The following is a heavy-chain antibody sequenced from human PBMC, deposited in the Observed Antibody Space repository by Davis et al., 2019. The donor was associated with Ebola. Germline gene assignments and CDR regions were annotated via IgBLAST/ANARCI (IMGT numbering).Heavy chain of an antibody. Sequence: LRLSCAVSGASISSGGYSCSWIRQPPGKGLEGMGYIYHSGSTYYNPSLKSRVTISVDRSKNQFSLKLSSVTAADTAVYYCARGYSSSGGWFDPWGQGTLVNVSS. J-gene: IGHJ5*02. CDR3: ARGYSSSGGWFDP. V-gene: IGHV4-30-2*01. CDR1: GASISSGGYS. CDR2: IYHSGST. D-gene: IGHD6-6*01.